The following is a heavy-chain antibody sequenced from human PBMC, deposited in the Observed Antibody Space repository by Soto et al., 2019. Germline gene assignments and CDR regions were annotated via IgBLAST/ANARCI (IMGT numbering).Heavy chain of an antibody. CDR3: AKALGYDYYYYMDV. CDR2: ISGSGGST. V-gene: IGHV3-23*01. CDR1: GFTFSSYA. D-gene: IGHD2-2*01. Sequence: PGGSLRLSCAASGFTFSSYAMSWVRQAPGKGLEWVSAISGSGGSTYYADSVKGRFTISRDNSKNTLYLQMNSLRAEDTAVYYCAKALGYDYYYYMDVWGKGTTVTVSS. J-gene: IGHJ6*03.